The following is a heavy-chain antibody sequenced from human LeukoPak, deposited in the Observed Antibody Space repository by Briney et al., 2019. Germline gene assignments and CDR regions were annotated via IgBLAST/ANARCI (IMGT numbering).Heavy chain of an antibody. D-gene: IGHD6-19*01. CDR2: LYSGGAT. CDR1: GFTVSSNY. V-gene: IGHV3-53*01. CDR3: TKLKGWYGEGFFDY. Sequence: AGSLRLSCAASGFTVSSNYMSWVRQPAGKGLEWVSVLYSGGATFYADSVKGRFTISRDTSKNTLYLQMNDLRADDTAVYYCTKLKGWYGEGFFDYWGQGTLVSASS. J-gene: IGHJ4*02.